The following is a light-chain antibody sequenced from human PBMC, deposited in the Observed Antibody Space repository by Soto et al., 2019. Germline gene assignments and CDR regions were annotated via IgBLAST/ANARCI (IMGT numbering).Light chain of an antibody. V-gene: IGKV3-15*01. Sequence: EIVMTQSPATLSLSPGERATLSCRASQTIDNTLAWYQRKPGQAPRLLIYDASTRATGVPARFSGSGSGTDFTLTISSLQSEDFAVYYCQQYNNWLTFGGGTKVDIK. CDR2: DAS. CDR1: QTIDNT. CDR3: QQYNNWLT. J-gene: IGKJ4*01.